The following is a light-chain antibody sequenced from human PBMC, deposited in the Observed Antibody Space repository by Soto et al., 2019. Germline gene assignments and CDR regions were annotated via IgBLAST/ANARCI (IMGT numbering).Light chain of an antibody. CDR2: GAS. CDR1: QSVSSN. Sequence: EIVMTQSPAILSVSPGERAALSCRASQSVSSNLAWYQHKPGQAPRLLIYGASTRATGVPARFRGSGSGTDFTLTISALQSEDFAVYYCQHYNNWPPWTFGQGTKVDIK. CDR3: QHYNNWPPWT. J-gene: IGKJ1*01. V-gene: IGKV3-15*01.